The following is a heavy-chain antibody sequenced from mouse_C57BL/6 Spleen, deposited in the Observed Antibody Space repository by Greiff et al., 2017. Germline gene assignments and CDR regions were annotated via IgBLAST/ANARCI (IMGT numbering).Heavy chain of an antibody. J-gene: IGHJ1*03. D-gene: IGHD3-1*01. CDR2: YPGSGNTY. V-gene: IGHV1-83*01. Sequence: VQLKESGPELVKPGASVKMSCKASGYTFTDYYMHWVKQKPGKGLEWIGEIYPGSGNTYYNEKFKGKATLTADTSSSTAYMQLSSLTSEDSAVYVCARRGATGYWYFDVWGTGTTVTVSS. CDR3: RRGATGYWYFDV. CDR1: YTFTDYYM.